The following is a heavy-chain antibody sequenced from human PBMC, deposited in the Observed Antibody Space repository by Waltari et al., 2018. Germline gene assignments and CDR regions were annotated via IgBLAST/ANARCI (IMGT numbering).Heavy chain of an antibody. J-gene: IGHJ4*02. CDR3: ARVSGRKFDY. V-gene: IGHV3-53*02. CDR2: FYGGPNT. CDR1: GFTVSINY. Sequence: EVQLVENGGGLLQPGVSLRLSCSASGFTVSINYMSWVRQAPGKGLEWVSAFYGGPNTYYADSVKGRFTISRDNSKNTLYLQMNSLRAEDTAVYYCARVSGRKFDYWGQGTLVTVSS.